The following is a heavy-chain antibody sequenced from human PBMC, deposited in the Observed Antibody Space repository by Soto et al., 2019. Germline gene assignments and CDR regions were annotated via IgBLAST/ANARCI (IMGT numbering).Heavy chain of an antibody. CDR2: IFDSGTT. V-gene: IGHV4-31*02. J-gene: IGHJ4*02. D-gene: IGHD2-8*02. Sequence: QVQLEQSGPGLVKPSQTLSLTCNISGGSITSVNHYWSWIRQSPGEGLEWIGYIFDSGTTHYNPSLKGRLTIAGDTSQTQFSLTIHSVTVADTAVYYCAREVAGTGAFDYWGQGTLVTVSS. CDR3: AREVAGTGAFDY. CDR1: GGSITSVNHY.